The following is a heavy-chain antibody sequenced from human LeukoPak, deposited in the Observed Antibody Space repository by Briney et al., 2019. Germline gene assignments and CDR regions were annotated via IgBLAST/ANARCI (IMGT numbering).Heavy chain of an antibody. CDR3: AKESGSVSYYYMDV. D-gene: IGHD3-10*01. V-gene: IGHV3-23*01. CDR2: ISGSGGST. J-gene: IGHJ6*03. Sequence: GGSLRLSCAASGFTVSDFYMNWIRQAPGKGLEWVSAISGSGGSTYYADSVKGRFTISRDNSKNTLYLQMNSLRAEDTAVYYCAKESGSVSYYYMDVWGKGTTVTVSS. CDR1: GFTVSDFY.